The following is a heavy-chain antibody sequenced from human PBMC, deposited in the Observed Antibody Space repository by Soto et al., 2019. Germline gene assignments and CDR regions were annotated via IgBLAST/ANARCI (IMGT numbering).Heavy chain of an antibody. CDR2: IIPIFGTA. J-gene: IGHJ6*01. D-gene: IGHD2-2*01. CDR1: GGTFSSYA. V-gene: IGHV1-69*13. CDR3: ARVPPPAASPDYYYYGMDG. Sequence: ASVKVSCKASGGTFSSYAISWVRQAPGQGLEWMGGIIPIFGTANYAQKFQGRVTITADESTSTAYMELSSLRSDDTAVYYCARVPPPAASPDYYYYGMDGWGRGTTFTVAS.